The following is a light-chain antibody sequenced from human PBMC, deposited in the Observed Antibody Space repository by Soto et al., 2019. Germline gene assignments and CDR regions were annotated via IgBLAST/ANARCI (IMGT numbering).Light chain of an antibody. CDR2: DAL. V-gene: IGKV1-5*01. J-gene: IGKJ1*01. CDR3: QPYGGMWT. CDR1: QSITNR. Sequence: DIQMTQSPSTLSASVGDRVAITCRASQSITNRLAWYQLKPGKAPKVLIYDALNLESVVPSRFSGSGYGTEFTLTIRILQPDDFATYCCQPYGGMWTFGQGTKGEMK.